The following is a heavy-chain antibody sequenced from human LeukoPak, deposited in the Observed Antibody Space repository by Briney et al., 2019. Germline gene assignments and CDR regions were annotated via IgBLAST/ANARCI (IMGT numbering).Heavy chain of an antibody. CDR3: ARDYDYGDSPYVQFDY. V-gene: IGHV1-18*01. CDR2: ISAYNGKT. D-gene: IGHD4-17*01. J-gene: IGHJ4*02. Sequence: ASVKVSCKASGYTFTSYGISWVRQAPGQGLVWMGWISAYNGKTNYAQKLQGRVTMTTDTSTSTAYMELRSLRSDDTAVYYCARDYDYGDSPYVQFDYWGQGTLVTVSS. CDR1: GYTFTSYG.